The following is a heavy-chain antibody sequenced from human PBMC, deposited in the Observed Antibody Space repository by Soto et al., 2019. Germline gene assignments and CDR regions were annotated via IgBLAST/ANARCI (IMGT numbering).Heavy chain of an antibody. CDR2: ISGSGGST. CDR1: GFTFSNYA. D-gene: IGHD6-6*01. Sequence: EVQLLESGGGLIQPGGSLRLSCAASGFTFSNYAMSWVRQAPGQGLEWVSGISGSGGSTFYADSVKGRFTISRDSSENTLDLQMDSLRAEDTAVYYCAKKTGSSSPWGALDTWGQGTVVSVSS. CDR3: AKKTGSSSPWGALDT. J-gene: IGHJ3*02. V-gene: IGHV3-23*01.